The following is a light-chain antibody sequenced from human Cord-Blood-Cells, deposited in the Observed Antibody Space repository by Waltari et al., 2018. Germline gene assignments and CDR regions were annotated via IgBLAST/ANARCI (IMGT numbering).Light chain of an antibody. CDR3: QQYNSYPYT. CDR2: KAS. Sequence: DIQMTQSPSTLSASVGDRVTITCRASQSISSRVAWYQQKPGKAPKLLIYKASSLESGVPSRFSGSGSGTEFTLTISSLQPDDFATYYCQQYNSYPYTFGQGTKLEIK. V-gene: IGKV1-5*03. J-gene: IGKJ2*01. CDR1: QSISSR.